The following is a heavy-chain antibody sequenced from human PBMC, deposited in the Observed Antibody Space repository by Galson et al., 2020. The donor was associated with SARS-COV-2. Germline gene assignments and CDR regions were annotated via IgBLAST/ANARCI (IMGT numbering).Heavy chain of an antibody. D-gene: IGHD4-17*01. CDR2: IKSKTSGGTT. CDR1: GFTFSNAW. V-gene: IGHV3-15*07. J-gene: IGHJ5*02. CDR3: TTDLRGDYVDVVH. Sequence: GGSLRLSCAVSGFTFSNAWMNWVRQAPGKGLEWVGRIKSKTSGGTTDYPAPVKGRFTISRDDSKDTVYLQMNSLKTEDTAVYYCTTDLRGDYVDVVHWGQGTLVTVSS.